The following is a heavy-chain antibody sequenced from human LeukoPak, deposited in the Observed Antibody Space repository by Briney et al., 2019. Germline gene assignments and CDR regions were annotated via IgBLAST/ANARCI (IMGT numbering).Heavy chain of an antibody. CDR1: GGSISSSSYY. V-gene: IGHV4-39*01. Sequence: SETLSLTCTVSGGSISSSSYYWGWLRQPPGTGLEWIGSIYYSGSTYYNPSLKSRVTISVDTSKNQFSLKLSSVTAADTAVYYCARGDYYGSGSYYQSPPDYWGQGTLVTVSS. J-gene: IGHJ4*02. CDR3: ARGDYYGSGSYYQSPPDY. CDR2: IYYSGST. D-gene: IGHD3-10*01.